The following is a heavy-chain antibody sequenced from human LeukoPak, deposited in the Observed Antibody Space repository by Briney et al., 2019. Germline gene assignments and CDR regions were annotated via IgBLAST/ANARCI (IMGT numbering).Heavy chain of an antibody. J-gene: IGHJ3*02. Sequence: PSQTLSLTCTVSGGSISSGDYYWSWIRQPPGKGLEWIGYIYYSGSTYYNPSLKSRVTISVDTSKNQFSLKLSSVTAADTAVYYCARDGTRPGYYYDSNAAAFDIWGQGTLVTVSS. D-gene: IGHD3-22*01. CDR2: IYYSGST. CDR3: ARDGTRPGYYYDSNAAAFDI. V-gene: IGHV4-30-4*01. CDR1: GGSISSGDYY.